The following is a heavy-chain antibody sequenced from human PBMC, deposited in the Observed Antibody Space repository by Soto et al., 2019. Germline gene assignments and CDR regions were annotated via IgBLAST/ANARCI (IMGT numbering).Heavy chain of an antibody. CDR2: LSGSGTAT. Sequence: GPRLVPWAASGFTIRNYGMSWVRQTTGRGLEWVSALSGSGTATYYADSVKGRFTISRDNSKNMLYLQMNSLRADDTAVYYCAKIDHYDFSSGYHKYFHHCGQGARVTASS. J-gene: IGHJ4*02. V-gene: IGHV3-23*01. CDR1: GFTIRNYG. D-gene: IGHD3-3*01. CDR3: AKIDHYDFSSGYHKYFHH.